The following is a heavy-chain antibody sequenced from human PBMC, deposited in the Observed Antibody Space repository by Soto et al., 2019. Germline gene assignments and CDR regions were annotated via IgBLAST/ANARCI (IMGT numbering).Heavy chain of an antibody. J-gene: IGHJ3*02. V-gene: IGHV3-30-3*01. Sequence: GGSLRLSCAASGFTFSSYAMHWVRQAPGKGLEWVAVISYDGSNKYYADSVKGRFTISRDNSKNTLYLQMNSLRAEDTAVYYCARDSGSYLRQDAFDIWGQRTMVTVSS. CDR3: ARDSGSYLRQDAFDI. CDR1: GFTFSSYA. CDR2: ISYDGSNK. D-gene: IGHD1-26*01.